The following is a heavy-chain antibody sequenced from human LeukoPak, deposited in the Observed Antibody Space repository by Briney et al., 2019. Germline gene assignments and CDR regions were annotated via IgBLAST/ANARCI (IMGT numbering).Heavy chain of an antibody. J-gene: IGHJ6*03. D-gene: IGHD1-26*01. V-gene: IGHV1-18*01. CDR2: ISAYNGNT. CDR1: GGTFSSYA. Sequence: ASVKVSCKASGGTFSSYAISWVRQAPGQGLEWIGWISAYNGNTNYAQKLQGRVTMTTGTSTSTAYMELRSLRSDDTAVYYCARVVESRTRSYYEYYYYYYMDVWGKGTTVTVSS. CDR3: ARVVESRTRSYYEYYYYYYMDV.